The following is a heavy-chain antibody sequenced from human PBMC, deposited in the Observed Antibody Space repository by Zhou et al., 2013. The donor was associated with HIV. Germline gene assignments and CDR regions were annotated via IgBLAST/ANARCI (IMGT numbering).Heavy chain of an antibody. V-gene: IGHV1-69*05. D-gene: IGHD3-3*01. CDR3: AREPLNSITIFGVVTNAFDI. CDR1: GGTFSSYA. Sequence: QVQLVQSGAEVKKPGSSVKVSCKASGGTFSSYAISWVRQAPGQGLEWMGGIIPIFGTANYAQKFQGRVTITTDESTSTAYMELSSLRSEDTAVYYCAREPLNSITIFGVVTNAFDIWGQGTMVTVSS. J-gene: IGHJ3*02. CDR2: IIPIFGTA.